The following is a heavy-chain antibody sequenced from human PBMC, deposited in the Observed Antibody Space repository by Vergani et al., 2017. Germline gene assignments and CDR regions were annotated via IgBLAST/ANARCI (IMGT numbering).Heavy chain of an antibody. CDR2: IWYDGSNK. D-gene: IGHD2-2*01. CDR1: GFTFSSYG. CDR3: ARDGTGYCSSTSCYEAYYYYGMDV. V-gene: IGHV3-33*08. Sequence: QVQLVESGGGVVQPGRSLRLSCAASGFTFSSYGMHWVRQAPGKGLEWVAVIWYDGSNKYYADSVKGRFTISRDNSKNTLYLQMNSLRAEDTAVYYCARDGTGYCSSTSCYEAYYYYGMDVWGQGTTVTVSS. J-gene: IGHJ6*02.